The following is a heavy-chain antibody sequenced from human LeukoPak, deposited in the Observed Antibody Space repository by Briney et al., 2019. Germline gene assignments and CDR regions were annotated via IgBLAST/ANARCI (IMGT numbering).Heavy chain of an antibody. V-gene: IGHV3-74*01. D-gene: IGHD3-22*01. CDR2: SDGGGSST. CDR1: GFTFSNHW. CDR3: ARGPGSSGGAYVGDY. J-gene: IGHJ4*01. Sequence: QTGGSLRLSCAASGFTFSNHWMHWVRQVPGEGLVWVSRSDGGGSSTSYADAVKGRFSISRDNSKSTLYLQMNSLRADDTAVYYCARGPGSSGGAYVGDYWGHGTLVTVSS.